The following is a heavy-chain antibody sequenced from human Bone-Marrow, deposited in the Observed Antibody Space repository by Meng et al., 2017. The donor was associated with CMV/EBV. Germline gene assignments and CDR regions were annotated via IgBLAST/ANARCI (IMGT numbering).Heavy chain of an antibody. V-gene: IGHV4-39*01. CDR1: GGSIRSPDFY. D-gene: IGHD3-16*01. J-gene: IGHJ4*02. CDR3: ARSPYAWDSDSSSAPFDN. CDR2: IFYSGTD. Sequence: SETLSLTCGVSGGSIRSPDFYWGWIRQPPGKGLEWIGTIFYSGTDYYNPALRGRVTLSVDTSKNRFSLRLRSVTVADTALYYCARSPYAWDSDSSSAPFDNWGQGTLVTVSS.